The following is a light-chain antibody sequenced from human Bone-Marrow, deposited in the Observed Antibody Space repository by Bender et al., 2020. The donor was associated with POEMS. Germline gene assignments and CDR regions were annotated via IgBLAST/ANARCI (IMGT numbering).Light chain of an antibody. CDR2: DVS. J-gene: IGLJ3*02. CDR1: STDVGGYSY. CDR3: SSFTTGSTLVV. Sequence: QSALTQPASVSVSPGQSITLSCTGTSTDVGGYSYVSWYQQHPGKAPKLLIYDVSNRPSGVSDRFSGSKSGNTASLTISGLQAEDEAEYYCSSFTTGSTLVVFGGGTKLTVL. V-gene: IGLV2-14*03.